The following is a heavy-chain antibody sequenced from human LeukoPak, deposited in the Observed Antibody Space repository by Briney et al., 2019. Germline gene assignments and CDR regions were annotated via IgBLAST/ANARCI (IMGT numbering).Heavy chain of an antibody. D-gene: IGHD3-10*01. V-gene: IGHV1-69*13. CDR1: GGTFSSYA. Sequence: GASVKVSCKASGGTFSSYAISWVRQAPGQGLEWMGGIIPIFGTANYAQKFQGRVTITADESTSTAYMELSSLRSEDTAVYYCARASESGSYHAPFDYWGQGNLITVSS. CDR3: ARASESGSYHAPFDY. CDR2: IIPIFGTA. J-gene: IGHJ4*02.